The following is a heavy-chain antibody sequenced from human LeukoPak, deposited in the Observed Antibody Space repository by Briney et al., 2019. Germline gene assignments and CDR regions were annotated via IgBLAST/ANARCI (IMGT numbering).Heavy chain of an antibody. Sequence: SETLSLTCAVYGGSFSGYYWSWIRQPPGKGLEWIGEINHSGSTNYNPSLKSRVTISVDTSKNQFSLKLSSVTAADTAVYYCARHLGYGDYLYFDYWGQGTLVTVSS. V-gene: IGHV4-34*01. CDR3: ARHLGYGDYLYFDY. CDR2: INHSGST. CDR1: GGSFSGYY. D-gene: IGHD4-17*01. J-gene: IGHJ4*02.